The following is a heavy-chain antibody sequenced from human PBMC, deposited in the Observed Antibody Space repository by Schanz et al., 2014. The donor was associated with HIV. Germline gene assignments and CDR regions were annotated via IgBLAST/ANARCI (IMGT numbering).Heavy chain of an antibody. CDR1: GFNFNNYA. V-gene: IGHV3-23*01. J-gene: IGHJ4*02. Sequence: QVLESGGGLVQTGGSLRLSCAASGFNFNNYAMTWVRQAPGKGLEWVSSISGSGGSPYYADSVKGRFTISRDNSKNTLYLQMNSLRAEDTAVYYCAKGLTIWLQPPFDYWGQGTLVTVSS. D-gene: IGHD5-12*01. CDR3: AKGLTIWLQPPFDY. CDR2: ISGSGGSP.